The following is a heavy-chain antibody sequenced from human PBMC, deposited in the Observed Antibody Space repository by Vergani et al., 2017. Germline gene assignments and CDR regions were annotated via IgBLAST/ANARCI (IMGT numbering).Heavy chain of an antibody. Sequence: QVQLQESGPGLVKPSETLSLTCTVSGGSISSSSYYWGWIRQPPGKGLEWIGSIYYSGSTYYNPSLKSRVTISVDTSKNQFSLKLSSVTAADTAVYYCARERVAAALFDYWGQGTLVTVSS. CDR2: IYYSGST. V-gene: IGHV4-39*07. D-gene: IGHD6-13*01. CDR3: ARERVAAALFDY. CDR1: GGSISSSSYY. J-gene: IGHJ4*02.